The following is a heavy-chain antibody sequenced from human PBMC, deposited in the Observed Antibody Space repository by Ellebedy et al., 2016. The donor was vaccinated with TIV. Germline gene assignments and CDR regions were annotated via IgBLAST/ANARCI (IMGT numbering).Heavy chain of an antibody. CDR3: AREYWGMLSEGMDY. CDR1: GDIFPSYG. J-gene: IGHJ4*02. D-gene: IGHD2-8*01. Sequence: ASVKVSCXASGDIFPSYGISWVRQAPGQGLEWVGWISGNKGNTKYAQKFQGRVTLTTDTSTSTAYMELRSLTSDDTAVYYCAREYWGMLSEGMDYWGQGTLVSVSS. V-gene: IGHV1-18*04. CDR2: ISGNKGNT.